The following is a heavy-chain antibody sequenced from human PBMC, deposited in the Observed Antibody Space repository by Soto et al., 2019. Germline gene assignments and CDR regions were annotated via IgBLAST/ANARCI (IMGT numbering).Heavy chain of an antibody. CDR2: IKSKTDGGTA. D-gene: IGHD3-10*01. J-gene: IGHJ4*02. V-gene: IGHV3-15*07. Sequence: EVQVVESGGGLVKPGGSLRLSCAASGFIFSNARMNWVRQAPGKGLEWVGRIKSKTDGGTADYAAPVNGRFTISRDDSKNTLYLQMNSLKTADTAVYYCTTSTTIRGATAYWGQGTLVTVSS. CDR3: TTSTTIRGATAY. CDR1: GFIFSNAR.